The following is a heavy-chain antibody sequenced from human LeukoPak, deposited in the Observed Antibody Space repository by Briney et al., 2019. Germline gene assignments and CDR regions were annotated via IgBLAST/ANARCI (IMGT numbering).Heavy chain of an antibody. D-gene: IGHD2-15*01. V-gene: IGHV3-30*02. CDR2: IRYDGSNK. Sequence: PGGSLRLSCAASGVTFSSYGMHWVRQAPGKGLEWVAFIRYDGSNKYYADSVKGRFTISRDNSKNTLYLQMNSLRAEDTAVYYCVYCSGGSCYPPRLNYVPFDYWGQGTLVTVSS. CDR3: VYCSGGSCYPPRLNYVPFDY. CDR1: GVTFSSYG. J-gene: IGHJ4*02.